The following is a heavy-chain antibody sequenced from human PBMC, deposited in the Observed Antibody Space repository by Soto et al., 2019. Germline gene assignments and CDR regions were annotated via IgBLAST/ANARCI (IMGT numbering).Heavy chain of an antibody. CDR3: ATSEETGDAFDI. J-gene: IGHJ3*02. D-gene: IGHD7-27*01. V-gene: IGHV1-69*06. CDR2: IIPIFGTA. CDR1: GGTFSRYA. Sequence: QVQLVQSGAEVKKPGSSVKVSCKVSGGTFSRYAISWVRQAPGQGLEWMGGIIPIFGTANYAQKFQGRVTITAEKPTSTAYLELSTLRSEDTAVYYCATSEETGDAFDIWGQGTMVTVSS.